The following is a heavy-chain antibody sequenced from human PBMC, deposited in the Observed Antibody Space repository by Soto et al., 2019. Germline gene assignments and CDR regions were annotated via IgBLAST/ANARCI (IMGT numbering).Heavy chain of an antibody. D-gene: IGHD2-15*01. J-gene: IGHJ6*02. V-gene: IGHV3-30-3*01. Sequence: PGGSLRLSCAASGFTFSRYAMHWVRQAPGKGLEWVAVISYDGSRQYYPDSEKGRLTISRDNSKDMLFLQMNSLTTEDTAVYYCATLFLCSGGECPDNGFDVSGLVTTVIGTS. CDR2: ISYDGSRQ. CDR1: GFTFSRYA. CDR3: ATLFLCSGGECPDNGFDV.